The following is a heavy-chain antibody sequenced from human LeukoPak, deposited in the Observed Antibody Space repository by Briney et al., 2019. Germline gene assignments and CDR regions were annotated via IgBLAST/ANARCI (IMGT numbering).Heavy chain of an antibody. J-gene: IGHJ4*02. CDR2: IYHSGST. CDR3: ATLGYCSGGSCYPFDY. CDR1: GGSISSSNW. D-gene: IGHD2-15*01. Sequence: QASETLSLTCAVSGGSISSSNWWSWVRQPPGKGLEWIGEIYHSGSTNYNPSLKSRVTISVDKSKNQFSLKLSSVTAADTAVYYCATLGYCSGGSCYPFDYWGQGTLVTVSS. V-gene: IGHV4-4*02.